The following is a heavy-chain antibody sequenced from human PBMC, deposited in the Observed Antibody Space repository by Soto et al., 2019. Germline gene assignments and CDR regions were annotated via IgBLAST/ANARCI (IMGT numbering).Heavy chain of an antibody. CDR1: GYTFTSYD. V-gene: IGHV1-8*01. J-gene: IGHJ3*01. D-gene: IGHD3-10*01. Sequence: QVQLVQSGAEVKKPGASVKVSCKASGYTFTSYDINWVRQATGQGLEWMGWMNPNSGNTGYAQKFQGRVTMTRNTSISTAKMELTSLRSEKPAVNYGPGGKGGGAMVLIFWAKGTMVTVPS. CDR2: MNPNSGNT. CDR3: PGGKGGGAMVLIF.